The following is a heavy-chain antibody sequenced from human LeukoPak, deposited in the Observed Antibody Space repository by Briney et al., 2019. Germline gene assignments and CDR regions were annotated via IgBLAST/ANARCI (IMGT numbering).Heavy chain of an antibody. CDR2: NYDSGST. V-gene: IGHV4-59*01. J-gene: IGHJ6*02. CDR1: GGSISTYY. CDR3: ARGVGSGRNYYYYYGLDV. D-gene: IGHD3-10*01. Sequence: SETLSLTCTVSGGSISTYYWSWIRQPPGKGLEWIGYNYDSGSTNYNPSLKSQVTISVDTSKNQFSLKLSSVTAADTAVYYCARGVGSGRNYYYYYGLDVWGQGTTVTVSS.